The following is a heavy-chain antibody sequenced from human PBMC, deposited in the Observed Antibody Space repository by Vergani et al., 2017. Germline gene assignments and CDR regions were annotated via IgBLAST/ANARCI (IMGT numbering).Heavy chain of an antibody. CDR2: ISWNSGSV. Sequence: EVLLVESGGGLVQPGRSLRLSCATSGFTFDDFGMHWVRQPPGKGLEWVSGISWNSGSVGYADSVRGRFTISRDNAKNFLYLQINSLSPEDTALYYCAKGAAPAYYSHMGVWGKGTTVTVSS. J-gene: IGHJ6*03. D-gene: IGHD2-15*01. CDR1: GFTFDDFG. CDR3: AKGAAPAYYSHMGV. V-gene: IGHV3-9*01.